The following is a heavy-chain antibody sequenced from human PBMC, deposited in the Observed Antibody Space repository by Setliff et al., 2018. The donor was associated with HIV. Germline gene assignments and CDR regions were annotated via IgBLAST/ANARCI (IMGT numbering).Heavy chain of an antibody. J-gene: IGHJ6*03. V-gene: IGHV4-34*01. CDR2: INHSGST. CDR3: ARERGPVGVVAAAYYYYMDV. D-gene: IGHD2-15*01. CDR1: GGSFSGYY. Sequence: PSETLSLTCAVYGGSFSGYYWSWIRQPPGKGLEWIGEINHSGSTNYNPSLKSRVTISADTSKNQFSLKLSSVTAADTAVYYCARERGPVGVVAAAYYYYMDVWGKGTTVTVSS.